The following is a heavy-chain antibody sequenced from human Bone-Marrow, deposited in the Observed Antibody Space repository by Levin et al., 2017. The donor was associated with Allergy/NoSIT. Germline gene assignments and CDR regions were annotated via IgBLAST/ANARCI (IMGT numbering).Heavy chain of an antibody. Sequence: PGGSLRLSCAASGFSFNTYGIHWVRQAPGKGLEWVALIWSDGSKKYYADSVKGRFTISRDNSKNTVYLEMNSLIAEDTAVYYCVRGKGGLDYWGQGTLVTVSS. CDR3: VRGKGGLDY. CDR2: IWSDGSKK. V-gene: IGHV3-33*01. D-gene: IGHD3-16*01. J-gene: IGHJ4*02. CDR1: GFSFNTYG.